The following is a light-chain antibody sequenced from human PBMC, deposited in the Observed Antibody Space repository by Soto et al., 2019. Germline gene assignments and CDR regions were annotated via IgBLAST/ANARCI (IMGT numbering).Light chain of an antibody. V-gene: IGLV2-14*03. CDR3: SSYGASSTL. CDR1: SSDIGLYNH. J-gene: IGLJ2*01. CDR2: DVS. Sequence: QSALTQPASVSGSPGQSITIPCTGSSSDIGLYNHVSWYRQHPGKAPKLLIYDVSYRPSGISDRFSGSKTGNTSSLTISGLQPEDEADYYCSSYGASSTLFGGGTKLAVL.